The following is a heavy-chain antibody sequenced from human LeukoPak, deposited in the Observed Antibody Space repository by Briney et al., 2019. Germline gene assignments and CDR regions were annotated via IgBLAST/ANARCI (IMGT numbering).Heavy chain of an antibody. CDR3: AKDVYGAYYYDSSGFL. J-gene: IGHJ4*02. V-gene: IGHV3-9*01. CDR1: GFTFDDYA. D-gene: IGHD3-22*01. CDR2: ISWNSGSI. Sequence: PGRSLRLSCAASGFTFDDYAMHWVRQAPGKGLEWVSGISWNSGSIGYADSVKGRFTNSRDNAKNSLYLQMNSLRAEDTALYYCAKDVYGAYYYDSSGFLWGQGTLVTVSS.